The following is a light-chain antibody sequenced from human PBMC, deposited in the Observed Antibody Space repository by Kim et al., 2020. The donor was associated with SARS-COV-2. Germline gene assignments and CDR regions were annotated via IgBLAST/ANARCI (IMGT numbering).Light chain of an antibody. J-gene: IGLJ3*02. CDR3: ATWDVSLHAWV. CDR1: SSNIGIKA. V-gene: IGLV1-44*01. Sequence: QSVLTQPPSASGTPGQRVTISCIGSSSNIGIKAVNWFQQLPGTAPKLLMYTNNQRPPGVPDRFSGSKSGTSASLAISGLRSEDEADYYCATWDVSLHAWVFGGGTKLTVL. CDR2: TNN.